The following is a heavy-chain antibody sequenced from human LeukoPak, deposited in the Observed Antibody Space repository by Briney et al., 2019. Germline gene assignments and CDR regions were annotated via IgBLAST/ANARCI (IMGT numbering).Heavy chain of an antibody. D-gene: IGHD3-3*01. CDR1: GYTFTSYG. Sequence: ASVKVSCKASGYTFTSYGISWVRQAPGQGLEWMGWINPNSGGTNYAQKFQGRVTMTRDTSISTAYTELSRLRSDDTAVYYCARAYSRGIIPFGYWGQGTLVTVSS. CDR3: ARAYSRGIIPFGY. V-gene: IGHV1-2*02. J-gene: IGHJ4*02. CDR2: INPNSGGT.